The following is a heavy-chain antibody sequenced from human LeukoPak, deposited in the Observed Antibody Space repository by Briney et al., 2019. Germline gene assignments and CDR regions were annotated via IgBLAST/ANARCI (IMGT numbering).Heavy chain of an antibody. V-gene: IGHV3-21*03. CDR3: ARLSRAAAGR. D-gene: IGHD6-13*01. CDR1: GFTFSSYS. Sequence: PGGSLRLSCAASGFTFSSYSMNWVRQAPGKGLEWVSSISSSSSYIYYADSVKGRFTISRDNAKDSLYLQMNSLRAEDTAVYYCARLSRAAAGRWGQRTLVTVSS. J-gene: IGHJ4*02. CDR2: ISSSSSYI.